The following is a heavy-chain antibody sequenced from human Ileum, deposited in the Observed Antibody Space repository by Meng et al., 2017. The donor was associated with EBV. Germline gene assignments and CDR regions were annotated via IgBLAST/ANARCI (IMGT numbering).Heavy chain of an antibody. V-gene: IGHV2-5*02. CDR3: THKPMTSDYYYFDY. D-gene: IGHD3-9*01. CDR2: IYWDYDK. CDR1: GFTLSTSGVG. J-gene: IGHJ4*02. Sequence: HITLKESGTTLVNPTQTLSLPFPIPGFTLSTSGVGVGWIRQPPGKALEWLALIYWDYDKRYITTLKSRLNISKDTSKNQVVLTVTNMDPVDTATYYSTHKPMTSDYYYFDYWGQGTLVTVSS.